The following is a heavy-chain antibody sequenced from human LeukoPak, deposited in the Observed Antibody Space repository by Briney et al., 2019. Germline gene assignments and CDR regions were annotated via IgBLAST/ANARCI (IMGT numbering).Heavy chain of an antibody. CDR3: ARGMSHDTLSGFFDY. V-gene: IGHV1-46*01. Sequence: GASVKVSCKASGYTFTSYYMHGVRQAPGQGLEWVGGINPTGGRTSYAQKFQGRVTMTRDMSTSTVYMQLSSLRSEDTAVYSCARGMSHDTLSGFFDYWGQGTLVTASS. J-gene: IGHJ4*02. D-gene: IGHD3-22*01. CDR1: GYTFTSYY. CDR2: INPTGGRT.